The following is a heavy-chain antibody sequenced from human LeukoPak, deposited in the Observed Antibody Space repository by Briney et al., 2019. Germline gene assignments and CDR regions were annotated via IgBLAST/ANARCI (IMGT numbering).Heavy chain of an antibody. CDR3: ARDIPYYYDSSGYYWFDP. Sequence: PSETLSLTCTVPGGSISSGSYYWSWIRQPAGKGLEWIGRIYTSGSTNYNPSLKSRVTISVDTSKNQFSLKLSSVTAADAAVYYCARDIPYYYDSSGYYWFDPWGQGTLVTVSS. CDR2: IYTSGST. CDR1: GGSISSGSYY. V-gene: IGHV4-61*02. D-gene: IGHD3-22*01. J-gene: IGHJ5*02.